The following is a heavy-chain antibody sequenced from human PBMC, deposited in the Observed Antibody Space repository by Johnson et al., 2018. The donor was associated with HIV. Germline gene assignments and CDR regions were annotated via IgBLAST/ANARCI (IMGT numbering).Heavy chain of an antibody. CDR1: GFTFRDYY. CDR2: ISSSDSTI. CDR3: ARIDYSNYEEAFDI. J-gene: IGHJ3*02. V-gene: IGHV3-11*04. D-gene: IGHD4-11*01. Sequence: QVQLVEPGGGFVKPGASLRLSCVASGFTFRDYYMSWIRQAPGKGLEWISYISSSDSTIYSADSVQGRFTISRDNAKKSLYLQMNSLRAEDTAVYYCARIDYSNYEEAFDIWGQGTMVTVSS.